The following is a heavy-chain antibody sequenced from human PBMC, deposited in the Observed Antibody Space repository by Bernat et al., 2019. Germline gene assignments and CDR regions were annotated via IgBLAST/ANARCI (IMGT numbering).Heavy chain of an antibody. D-gene: IGHD2-15*01. V-gene: IGHV3-30-3*01. J-gene: IGHJ4*02. CDR2: ISYDGSNK. CDR3: AREAGGGSCGY. Sequence: VQLVESGGGLVQPGGSLRLSCAASGFTVSSNYMSWVRQAPGKGLEWVAVISYDGSNKYYADSVKGRFTISRDNSKNTLYLQMNSLRAEDTAVYYCAREAGGGSCGYWGQGTLVTVSS. CDR1: GFTVSSNY.